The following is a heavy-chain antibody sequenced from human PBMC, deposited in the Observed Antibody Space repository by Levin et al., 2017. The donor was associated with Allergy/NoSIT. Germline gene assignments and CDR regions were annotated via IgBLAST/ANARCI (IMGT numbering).Heavy chain of an antibody. J-gene: IGHJ4*02. V-gene: IGHV3-48*03. CDR3: ARDVLDGYKREGEFDY. D-gene: IGHD5-24*01. CDR1: GFTFSSYE. Sequence: GGSLRLSCAASGFTFSSYEMNWVRQAPGKGLEWVSYISSSGSTIYYADSVKGRFTISRDNAKNSLYLQMNSLRAEDTAVYYCARDVLDGYKREGEFDYWGQGTLVTVSS. CDR2: ISSSGSTI.